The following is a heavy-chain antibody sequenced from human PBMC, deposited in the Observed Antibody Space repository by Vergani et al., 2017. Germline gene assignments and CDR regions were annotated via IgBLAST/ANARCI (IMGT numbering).Heavy chain of an antibody. CDR3: AKVGRSEVAGTFGAFDI. J-gene: IGHJ3*02. CDR2: ISASGSST. D-gene: IGHD6-19*01. V-gene: IGHV3-23*01. Sequence: EVQLMESGGGWAQPGGSLRLSCAASGFTFSSCAMSWVRQAPGKGLEWVSGISASGSSTYYGDSVKGRFTISRDNSKNTLFLHMNSLRPEDTAVYYCAKVGRSEVAGTFGAFDIWGQGTMVTVSS. CDR1: GFTFSSCA.